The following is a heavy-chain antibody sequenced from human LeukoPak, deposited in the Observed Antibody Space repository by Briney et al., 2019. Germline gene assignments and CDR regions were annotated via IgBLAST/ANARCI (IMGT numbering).Heavy chain of an antibody. CDR1: GFTFSNYN. CDR2: IRSSSSTI. D-gene: IGHD2-21*02. Sequence: PGGSLRLSCAASGFTFSNYNMNWVRQAPGKGLEWVSYIRSSSSTIYYADSVKGRFTISRDNSKNSLYLQMNSLRAEDTAVYYCAKDLALVVVTDNGMDVWGQGTTVTVSS. V-gene: IGHV3-48*04. J-gene: IGHJ6*02. CDR3: AKDLALVVVTDNGMDV.